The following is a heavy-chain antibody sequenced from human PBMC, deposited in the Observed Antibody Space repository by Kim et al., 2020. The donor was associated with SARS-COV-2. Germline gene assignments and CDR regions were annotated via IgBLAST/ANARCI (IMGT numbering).Heavy chain of an antibody. CDR3: ARELKYQNFGVIIPDY. CDR1: GFTFSTYG. J-gene: IGHJ4*02. D-gene: IGHD3-3*01. V-gene: IGHV3-23*01. CDR2: ISGRDGST. Sequence: GGSLRLSCAASGFTFSTYGLSWVRQAPGKGLEWVSAISGRDGSTYYTDSAKGRFTISRDNSKNTVYLQMNSLRAEDTAVYYCARELKYQNFGVIIPDYWGQGTLVTVSS.